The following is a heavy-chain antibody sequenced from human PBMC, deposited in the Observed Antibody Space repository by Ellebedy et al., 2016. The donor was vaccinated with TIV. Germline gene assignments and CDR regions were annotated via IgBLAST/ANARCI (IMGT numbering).Heavy chain of an antibody. V-gene: IGHV3-48*01. CDR1: GFTFSSYS. J-gene: IGHJ4*02. Sequence: GESLKISCAASGFTFSSYSMNWVRQAPGKGLEWVSYIGNSDTKYYADSVRGRFTISRDKAKKSVYLQMDSLRAEDTAVYYCARGYGWATYRYGRFDYWGRGTLVTVSS. CDR3: ARGYGWATYRYGRFDY. D-gene: IGHD3-16*02. CDR2: IGNSDTK.